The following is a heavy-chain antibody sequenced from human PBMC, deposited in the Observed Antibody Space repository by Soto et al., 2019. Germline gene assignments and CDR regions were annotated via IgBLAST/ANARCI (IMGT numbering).Heavy chain of an antibody. CDR1: GFTFSDYY. CDR2: ISSSGSTI. CDR3: ARDQIRSHYYYSSGFLDY. D-gene: IGHD3-22*01. J-gene: IGHJ4*02. V-gene: IGHV3-11*01. Sequence: QVQLVESGGGLVKPGGSLRLSCAASGFTFSDYYMSWIRQAPGKGLEWVSYISSSGSTIYYADSVKGRFTISRDNAKNSLYLQLNGLRAEDAAVYYWARDQIRSHYYYSSGFLDYWGQGTLVTVSS.